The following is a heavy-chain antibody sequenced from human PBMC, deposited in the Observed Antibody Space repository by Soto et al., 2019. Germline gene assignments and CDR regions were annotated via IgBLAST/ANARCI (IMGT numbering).Heavy chain of an antibody. CDR3: ARPSSSVSSLVAPY. Sequence: KASGGTFSSYAISWVRQAPGQGLEWVGGIIPIFGTTNYAQKFQGRVTITADESTSTAYMELSSLRPDDTAVYYCARPSSSVSSLVAPYWGQGTPVTVSS. CDR1: GGTFSSYA. V-gene: IGHV1-69*01. D-gene: IGHD3-9*01. J-gene: IGHJ4*02. CDR2: IIPIFGTT.